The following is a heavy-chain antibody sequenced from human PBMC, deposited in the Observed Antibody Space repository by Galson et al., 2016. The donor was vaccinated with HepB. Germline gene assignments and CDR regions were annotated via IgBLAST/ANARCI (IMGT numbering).Heavy chain of an antibody. V-gene: IGHV3-11*01. CDR3: ARDQRLVVGATEGEYSYYYGMDV. Sequence: SLRLSCAASGFIFSDYYMSWIRQTPGKGLEWLAHISSRGATIYYPDSLKGRFTISRDNAKNSLYLQMNSLRAEDTAVYYCARDQRLVVGATEGEYSYYYGMDVWGQGTTVTVSS. CDR2: ISSRGATI. J-gene: IGHJ6*02. CDR1: GFIFSDYY. D-gene: IGHD1-26*01.